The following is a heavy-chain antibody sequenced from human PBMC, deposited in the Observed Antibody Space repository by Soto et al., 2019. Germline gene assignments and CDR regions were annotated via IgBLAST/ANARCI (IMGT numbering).Heavy chain of an antibody. Sequence: QMQLQESGPGLVKPSETLSLTCTVSGASISSSYWSWIRQSPGKGLEWIGYVYHTGSTNYNPSLKSRVTISLDTSKSQFSLNLTSLTTADTAVYFCVRGGNRYSNVASGVGGFDYWGQGSLVTVSS. CDR3: VRGGNRYSNVASGVGGFDY. V-gene: IGHV4-59*01. CDR2: VYHTGST. J-gene: IGHJ4*02. D-gene: IGHD5-12*01. CDR1: GASISSSY.